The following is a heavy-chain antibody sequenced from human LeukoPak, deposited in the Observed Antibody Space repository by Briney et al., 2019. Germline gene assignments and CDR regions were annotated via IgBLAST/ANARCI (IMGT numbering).Heavy chain of an antibody. CDR3: VQAYSSSWCLNWFDP. D-gene: IGHD6-13*01. V-gene: IGHV2-5*02. Sequence: GPTLVKPTQTLTLTCTFSGFSLSTSGVGVGWIRQPPGKALEWLALIYWDNDKRYSPSLKSRLTITKDTSKNQVVLTMTNMDPVDTATYYCVQAYSSSWCLNWFDPWGQGTLVTVSS. CDR1: GFSLSTSGVG. CDR2: IYWDNDK. J-gene: IGHJ5*02.